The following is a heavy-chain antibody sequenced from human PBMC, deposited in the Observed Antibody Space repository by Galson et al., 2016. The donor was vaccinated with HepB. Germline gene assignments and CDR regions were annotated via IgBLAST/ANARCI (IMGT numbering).Heavy chain of an antibody. CDR1: GFTFSSYS. D-gene: IGHD2-21*02. CDR3: AASTWVTTGFDY. CDR2: ISYDGSNQ. V-gene: IGHV3-30*03. Sequence: SLRLSCAASGFTFSSYSMNWVRQAPGKGPEWVAIISYDGSNQFFIDSVRGRFTISRDNSKNTLYLQLNNVRPEDTAVYYCAASTWVTTGFDYWGQGTLVTVAS. J-gene: IGHJ4*02.